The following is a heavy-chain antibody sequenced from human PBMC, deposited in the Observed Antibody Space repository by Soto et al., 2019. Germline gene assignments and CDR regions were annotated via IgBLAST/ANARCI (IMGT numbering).Heavy chain of an antibody. V-gene: IGHV3-23*01. CDR2: MSGSGERT. D-gene: IGHD6-19*01. Sequence: PGESLRRSRAVSGFTFGTYAMSWVRQAPGKGLEWVSVMSGSGERTYYADSVQGRFTISRDNSKNTLYLQMNGLRAEDTATYYCAKTSAVLSSTWFFDYWGQGTLVTVSS. J-gene: IGHJ4*02. CDR1: GFTFGTYA. CDR3: AKTSAVLSSTWFFDY.